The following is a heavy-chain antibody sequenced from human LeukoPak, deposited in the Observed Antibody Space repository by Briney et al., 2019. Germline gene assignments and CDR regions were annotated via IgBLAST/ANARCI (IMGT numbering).Heavy chain of an antibody. V-gene: IGHV4-59*04. CDR3: ARKKDSSGYFS. D-gene: IGHD3-22*01. J-gene: IGHJ4*02. Sequence: SETLSLTCTVSGGSITGYYWSWIRQPPGKGLEWIGYMYHSGSTSYNPSLKSRVSMSLDTTKNQFSLKLRSVTAVDTAIYYCARKKDSSGYFSWGQGILVTVSS. CDR1: GGSITGYY. CDR2: MYHSGST.